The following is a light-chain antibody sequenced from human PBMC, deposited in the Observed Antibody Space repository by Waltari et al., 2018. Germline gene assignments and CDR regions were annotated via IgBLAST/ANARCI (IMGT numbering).Light chain of an antibody. CDR3: QQGYSYPIT. J-gene: IGKJ4*01. CDR1: QDIDNN. Sequence: DIQMTQSPSSLSASVGGPVTITCQASQDIDNNLNWYQQKPGKAPKLLISRASSLQGGIPSRFSGSGSGTDFTLTISSLQPEDFATYFCQQGYSYPITFGGGTKVEIK. CDR2: RAS. V-gene: IGKV1-16*01.